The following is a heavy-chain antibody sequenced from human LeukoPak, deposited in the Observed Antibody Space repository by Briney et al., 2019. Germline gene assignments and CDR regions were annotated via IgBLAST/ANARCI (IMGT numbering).Heavy chain of an antibody. CDR3: ARGAGTAMVQYYFDY. D-gene: IGHD5-18*01. CDR2: IIPIFGTA. J-gene: IGHJ4*02. CDR1: GGTFSSYA. V-gene: IGHV1-69*05. Sequence: ASVKVSCKASGGTFSSYAISWVRQALGQGLEWMGGIIPIFGTANYAQKFQGRVTITTDESTSTAYMELSSLRSEDTAVYYCARGAGTAMVQYYFDYWGQGTLVTVSS.